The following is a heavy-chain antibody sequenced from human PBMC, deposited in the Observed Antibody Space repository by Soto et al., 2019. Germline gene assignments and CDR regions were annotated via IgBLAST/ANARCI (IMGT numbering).Heavy chain of an antibody. J-gene: IGHJ5*02. V-gene: IGHV1-69*13. CDR2: IIPIFGTA. CDR1: GGTFSSYA. D-gene: IGHD4-17*01. CDR3: ARDRGKYSSTDWFDP. Sequence: GASVEVSCKASGGTFSSYAISWVRQAPGQGLEWMGGIIPIFGTANYAQKFQGRVTITADESTSTAYMELSSLRSEDTAVYYCARDRGKYSSTDWFDPWGQGTLVTVSS.